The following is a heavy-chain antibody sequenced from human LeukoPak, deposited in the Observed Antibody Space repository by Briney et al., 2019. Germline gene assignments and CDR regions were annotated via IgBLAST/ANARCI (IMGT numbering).Heavy chain of an antibody. V-gene: IGHV3-74*01. Sequence: GGSLRLSCAASGFPINNYWMYWVRQAPGKGLAWVSSINTDGRTTRYAASVQGRFTISRDNAKNTLYLQMNSLSGDDTAVYYCARAGASGWYAAGWFDPWGQGSLVTVSS. D-gene: IGHD6-19*01. J-gene: IGHJ5*02. CDR3: ARAGASGWYAAGWFDP. CDR1: GFPINNYW. CDR2: INTDGRTT.